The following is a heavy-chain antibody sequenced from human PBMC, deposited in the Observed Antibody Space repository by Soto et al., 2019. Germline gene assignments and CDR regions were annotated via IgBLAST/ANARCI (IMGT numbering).Heavy chain of an antibody. CDR1: GGSFSGYC. CDR3: ARLSGSYNDRYFDS. CDR2: INHSGST. D-gene: IGHD1-26*01. J-gene: IGHJ4*02. V-gene: IGHV4-34*01. Sequence: SSETLSLTCAVYGGSFSGYCWSWIRQPPGKGLEWIGKINHSGSTYYNPSLKSRLTISVDTSNNQFSLKVRSVTAADTAVYYCARLSGSYNDRYFDSWGQGTLVTVS.